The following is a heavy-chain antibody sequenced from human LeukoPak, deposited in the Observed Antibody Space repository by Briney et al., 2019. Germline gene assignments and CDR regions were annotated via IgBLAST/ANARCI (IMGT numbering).Heavy chain of an antibody. CDR2: INDSGRI. CDR3: ARRWNYGRNYYMDV. D-gene: IGHD1-7*01. V-gene: IGHV4-34*01. Sequence: KPSETLSLNCAVYGGSFSNYYWSWIRQPPGKGLEWIGEINDSGRINYNPSLMSRVTVSVDTSKNQFSLRLTSVTATDTAVYYCARRWNYGRNYYMDVWGNGATVSVSS. CDR1: GGSFSNYY. J-gene: IGHJ6*03.